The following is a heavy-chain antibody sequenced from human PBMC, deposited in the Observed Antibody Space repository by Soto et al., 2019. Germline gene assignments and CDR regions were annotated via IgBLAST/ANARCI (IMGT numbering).Heavy chain of an antibody. CDR1: GGSISSGGYS. Sequence: SLTCAVSGGSISSGGYSWSWIRQPPGKGLEWIGYIYHSGSTYYNPSLKSRVTISVDRSKNQFSLKLSSVTAADTAVYYCARVRQLKVYGSGSEWFDPWGQGTLVTVSS. CDR2: IYHSGST. D-gene: IGHD3-10*01. V-gene: IGHV4-30-2*01. CDR3: ARVRQLKVYGSGSEWFDP. J-gene: IGHJ5*02.